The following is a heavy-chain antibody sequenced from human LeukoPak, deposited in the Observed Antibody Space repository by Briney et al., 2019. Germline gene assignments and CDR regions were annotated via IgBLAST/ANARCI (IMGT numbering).Heavy chain of an antibody. V-gene: IGHV4-34*01. D-gene: IGHD3-16*01. CDR2: INHSGST. CDR1: GGSFSGYY. CDR3: ASRMDIYDYVREATGGFDY. Sequence: SETLSLTCAVYGGSFSGYYWSWIRQPPGKGLEWIGEINHSGSTNYNPSLKSRVTISVDTSKNQFSLKLSSVTAADTAVYYCASRMDIYDYVREATGGFDYWGQGTLVTVSS. J-gene: IGHJ4*02.